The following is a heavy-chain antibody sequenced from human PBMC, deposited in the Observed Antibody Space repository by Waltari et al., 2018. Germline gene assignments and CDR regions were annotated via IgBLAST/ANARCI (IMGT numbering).Heavy chain of an antibody. V-gene: IGHV4-39*07. J-gene: IGHJ4*02. Sequence: QLQLQESGPGLVTPSETLSLTCTVSGGSISSSSYYWGWIRQPPGKGLEWIGSIYYSGSTYYNPSLKSRVTISVDTSKNQFSLKLSSVTAADTAVYYCAQLWSAKLPYFDYWGQGTLVTVSS. CDR3: AQLWSAKLPYFDY. CDR1: GGSISSSSYY. CDR2: IYYSGST. D-gene: IGHD3-3*01.